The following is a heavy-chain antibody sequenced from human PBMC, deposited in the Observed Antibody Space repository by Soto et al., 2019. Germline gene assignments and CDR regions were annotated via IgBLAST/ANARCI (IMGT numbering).Heavy chain of an antibody. CDR3: AKVRTTATTHDASDI. CDR1: GFTFSSYA. Sequence: EVQLLESGGGLVQPGGSLRLSCAASGFTFSSYAMNWVRQAPGKGLEWVSAISGSGGTTYHADSVKGRFIISRDNSKSTLYLQMSNLRAEDTAVYYCAKVRTTATTHDASDIWGQGTMVTVSS. J-gene: IGHJ3*02. CDR2: ISGSGGTT. V-gene: IGHV3-23*01. D-gene: IGHD4-17*01.